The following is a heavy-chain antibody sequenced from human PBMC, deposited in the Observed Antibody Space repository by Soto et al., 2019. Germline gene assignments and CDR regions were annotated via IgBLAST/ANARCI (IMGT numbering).Heavy chain of an antibody. CDR1: GFTFSSYT. J-gene: IGHJ3*02. CDR2: ITISGGST. D-gene: IGHD3-10*01. CDR3: AKDGGVRGVRDAFAI. Sequence: EVQLLESGGGLVQPGGSLRLSCVASGFTFSSYTMSWVRQAPGKGLECVSAITISGGSTYYADSVKGRFTISRDNSKNTLYLQMNSLRAVDTAVYYCAKDGGVRGVRDAFAIWGQGTMVTVSS. V-gene: IGHV3-23*01.